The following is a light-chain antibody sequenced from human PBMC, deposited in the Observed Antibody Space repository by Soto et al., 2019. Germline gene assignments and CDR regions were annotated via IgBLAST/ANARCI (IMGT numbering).Light chain of an antibody. Sequence: IQMTQSPSSLSASVGDRVTITCQATQDIRKYLNWYQQKPGKAPKLLIYDASSLETGVPSRFSGSGSGTDFTFTTSSLQPEDFATYYCQQYDNLPLIFGQGTRLEIK. CDR1: QDIRKY. CDR2: DAS. J-gene: IGKJ5*01. V-gene: IGKV1-33*01. CDR3: QQYDNLPLI.